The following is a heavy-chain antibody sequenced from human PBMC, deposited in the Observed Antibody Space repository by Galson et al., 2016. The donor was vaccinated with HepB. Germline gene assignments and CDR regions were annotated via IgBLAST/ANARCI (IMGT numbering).Heavy chain of an antibody. J-gene: IGHJ4*02. CDR3: ARHGRTAAVEFDY. V-gene: IGHV4-39*01. CDR2: IYSGGRT. D-gene: IGHD6-13*01. CDR1: SGTYY. Sequence: SGTYYWGWIRQPPGKGLEWIGTIYSGGRTYYNPSPMSRLTISVDTSKNQFSLRLSSVTAADTAVYYCARHGRTAAVEFDYWGQGTLVTVSS.